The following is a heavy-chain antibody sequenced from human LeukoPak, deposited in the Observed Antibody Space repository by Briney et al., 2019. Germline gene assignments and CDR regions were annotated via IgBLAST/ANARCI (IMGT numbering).Heavy chain of an antibody. Sequence: SVKVSCKTSGGTFSNYGISWVRQAPGQGLEWMGGIIPIFSTTNYAQKFQGRVTITADESTSTAYMELSSLRSEDTAVYYCARDNSVEDTAWWFDPWGQGTLVTVSS. CDR1: GGTFSNYG. J-gene: IGHJ5*02. V-gene: IGHV1-69*13. CDR3: ARDNSVEDTAWWFDP. D-gene: IGHD4-23*01. CDR2: IIPIFSTT.